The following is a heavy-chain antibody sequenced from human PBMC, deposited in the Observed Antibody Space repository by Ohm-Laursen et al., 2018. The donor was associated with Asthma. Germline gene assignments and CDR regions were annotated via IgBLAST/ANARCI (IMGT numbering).Heavy chain of an antibody. D-gene: IGHD3-10*01. Sequence: SLRLSCTASGFTFSSYAMHWVRQAPGKGLEWVAVISYDGSNKYYADSVKGRFTISRDNSKNTLYLQMNSLRAEDTAVYYCARDPQGVIYGYFDLWGRGTLVTVSS. CDR2: ISYDGSNK. CDR3: ARDPQGVIYGYFDL. CDR1: GFTFSSYA. V-gene: IGHV3-30-3*01. J-gene: IGHJ2*01.